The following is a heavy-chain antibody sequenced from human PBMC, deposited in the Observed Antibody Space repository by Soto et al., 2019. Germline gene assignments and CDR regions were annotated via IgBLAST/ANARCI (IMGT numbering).Heavy chain of an antibody. CDR2: ITSSSAYI. J-gene: IGHJ5*02. V-gene: IGHV3-21*06. Sequence: EGSLRLSCAASGFIFRSYIMAWVRQAPGKGLEWLSYITSSSAYIYYADSVRGRLTISRDKAQNPVYLHVNNLRAEDTAVYYCTRDVPRTSLDLWGQGTLVTVSS. CDR3: TRDVPRTSLDL. D-gene: IGHD3-10*02. CDR1: GFIFRSYI.